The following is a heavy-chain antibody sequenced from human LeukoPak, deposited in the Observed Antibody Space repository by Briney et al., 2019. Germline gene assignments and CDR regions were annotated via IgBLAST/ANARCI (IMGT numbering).Heavy chain of an antibody. CDR3: ARHPSLAATFDY. Sequence: SETLSLTCTVSGGSISSGSYYWSWIRQPPGKGLEWIGFIYYSGRNNYNPSLKGRVAISVDTSRNQFSLRLSSVTAADTAVYYCARHPSLAATFDYWGQGILVTVSS. J-gene: IGHJ4*02. V-gene: IGHV4-61*01. CDR1: GGSISSGSYY. D-gene: IGHD6-25*01. CDR2: IYYSGRN.